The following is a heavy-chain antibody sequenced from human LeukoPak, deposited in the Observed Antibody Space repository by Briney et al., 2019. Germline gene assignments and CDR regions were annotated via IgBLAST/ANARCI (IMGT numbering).Heavy chain of an antibody. CDR1: GFTFSSFA. CDR3: TRDASVGATGGWFDP. D-gene: IGHD1-26*01. V-gene: IGHV3-48*03. CDR2: VSSSGAAV. Sequence: GGSLRLSCAASGFTFSSFAMDWVRQAPGRGLEWVSYVSSSGAAVHYADSVKGRFTISRDNAKKSLYLQMDSLTAEDTALYYCTRDASVGATGGWFDPWGQGTLVTVSS. J-gene: IGHJ5*02.